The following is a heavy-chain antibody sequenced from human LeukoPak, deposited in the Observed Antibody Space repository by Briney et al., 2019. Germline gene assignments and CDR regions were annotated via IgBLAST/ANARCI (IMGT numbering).Heavy chain of an antibody. V-gene: IGHV3-30*18. J-gene: IGHJ4*02. CDR2: ISYDGSNK. CDR3: AKSTTVTQRGYFDY. D-gene: IGHD4-17*01. Sequence: PGGSLRLSCAASGFTFSSYGMHWVRHAPAKGLEWVAIISYDGSNKYYADSVKGRFTISRDNSKNTLYLQMNSLRAEDTAVYYCAKSTTVTQRGYFDYWGQGTLVTVSS. CDR1: GFTFSSYG.